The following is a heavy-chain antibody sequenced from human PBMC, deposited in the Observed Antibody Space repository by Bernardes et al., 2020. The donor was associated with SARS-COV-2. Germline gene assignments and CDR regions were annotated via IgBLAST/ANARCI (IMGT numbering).Heavy chain of an antibody. V-gene: IGHV3-21*01. Sequence: GGSLRLSCEASGFTFSSYLFSWFRQAPGKGLEWVSSISCAGYYIYYGDSVRGRFTTSRDNTRKSVFLQMESLRADDTAVYYCARDVGGTDWRFGFDVWGPGTKVHVSS. CDR1: GFTFSSYL. J-gene: IGHJ3*01. CDR2: ISCAGYYI. CDR3: ARDVGGTDWRFGFDV. D-gene: IGHD3-9*01.